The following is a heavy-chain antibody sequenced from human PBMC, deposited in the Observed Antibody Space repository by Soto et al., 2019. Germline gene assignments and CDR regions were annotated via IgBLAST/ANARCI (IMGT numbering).Heavy chain of an antibody. V-gene: IGHV4-59*08. CDR1: GGSIRSDD. Sequence: PSETLCLTCTVSGGSIRSDDWRWIRQPPGQGLEWIGYIYYSGSTNYNPPLKRRVTISVDTSKNHFSLKLSSVTAADMAVYYSARGLGGYLDYLDYWGQGTLVTGSS. CDR2: IYYSGST. J-gene: IGHJ4*02. CDR3: ARGLGGYLDYLDY. D-gene: IGHD3-16*02.